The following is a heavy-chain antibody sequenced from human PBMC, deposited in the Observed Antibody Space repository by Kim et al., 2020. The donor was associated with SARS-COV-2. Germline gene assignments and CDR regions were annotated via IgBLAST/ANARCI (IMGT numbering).Heavy chain of an antibody. J-gene: IGHJ4*02. CDR1: GGSISSSSYY. CDR2: IYYSGST. CDR3: ARDHSRYSSSWYVY. D-gene: IGHD6-13*01. V-gene: IGHV4-39*07. Sequence: SETLSLTCTVSGGSISSSSYYWGWIRQPPGKGLEWIGSIYYSGSTYYNPSLKSRVTISVDTSKNQFSLKLSSVTAADTAVYYCARDHSRYSSSWYVYWGQGTLVTVSS.